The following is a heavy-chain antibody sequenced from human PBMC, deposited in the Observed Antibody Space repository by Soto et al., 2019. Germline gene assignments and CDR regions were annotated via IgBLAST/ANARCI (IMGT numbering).Heavy chain of an antibody. CDR3: ARGKYQIYGMDV. CDR1: GGTFSSYA. V-gene: IGHV1-69*06. Sequence: SVKVSCKASGGTFSSYAISWVRQAPGQGLEWMGGIIPIFGTANYAQKFQGRVTITADKSTSTAYMELSSLRSEDTAVYYCARGKYQIYGMDVWGQGTTVTVSS. J-gene: IGHJ6*02. CDR2: IIPIFGTA.